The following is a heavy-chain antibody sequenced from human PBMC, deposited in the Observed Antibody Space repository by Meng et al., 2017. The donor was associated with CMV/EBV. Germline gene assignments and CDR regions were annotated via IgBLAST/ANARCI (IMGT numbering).Heavy chain of an antibody. V-gene: IGHV1-2*02. CDR1: GSAFTVYY. CDR2: IHPNSGGT. D-gene: IGHD3-22*01. CDR3: ARAHYDSSGYYDFDY. J-gene: IGHJ4*02. Sequence: SGSAFTVYYMPCVRHSPGQGLAWMRWIHPNSGGTNYAQKFQGRVTMTRDTSIRTAYMELSRLRSDDTAVYYCARAHYDSSGYYDFDYWGQGTLVTVSS.